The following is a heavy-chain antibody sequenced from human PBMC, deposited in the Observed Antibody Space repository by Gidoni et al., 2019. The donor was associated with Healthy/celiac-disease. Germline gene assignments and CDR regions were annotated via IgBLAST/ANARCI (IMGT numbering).Heavy chain of an antibody. CDR3: ASGTRTDYYYGMDV. J-gene: IGHJ6*02. D-gene: IGHD4-17*01. CDR1: GGSITSSNW. Sequence: QVQLQESGPGLVKPSGTLSLTCAVSGGSITSSNWWSWVRQPHGKGLEWIGVNYQGGSTNYNPSLKSRVTISVDKSKNQFSLKLSSVTAADTAVYYCASGTRTDYYYGMDVWGQGTTVTVSS. V-gene: IGHV4-4*02. CDR2: NYQGGST.